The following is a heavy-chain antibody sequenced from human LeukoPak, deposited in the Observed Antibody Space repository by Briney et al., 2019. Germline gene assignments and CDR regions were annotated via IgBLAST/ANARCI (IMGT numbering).Heavy chain of an antibody. Sequence: SVKVSCKASGGTFSSYAISWVRQAPGQGLEWMGGIIPIFGTANYAQKFQGRVTITADESTSTAYMELSSLRSEDTAVYYCASQYIVATIHFDYWGQGTLVTVSS. V-gene: IGHV1-69*13. D-gene: IGHD5-12*01. CDR1: GGTFSSYA. CDR2: IIPIFGTA. CDR3: ASQYIVATIHFDY. J-gene: IGHJ4*02.